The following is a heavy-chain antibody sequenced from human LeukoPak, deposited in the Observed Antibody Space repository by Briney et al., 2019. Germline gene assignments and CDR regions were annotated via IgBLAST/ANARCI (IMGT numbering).Heavy chain of an antibody. CDR1: GGSISSGDYY. CDR3: AHYGSGVNY. Sequence: PSETLYLTCTVSGGSISSGDYYWSWIRQPPGKGLEWIGYIYYSGSTYYNPSLKSRVTISVDTSMNQFSLKLSSVTAADTAVYYCAHYGSGVNYWGQGTLVTVSS. CDR2: IYYSGST. V-gene: IGHV4-30-4*01. J-gene: IGHJ4*02. D-gene: IGHD3-10*01.